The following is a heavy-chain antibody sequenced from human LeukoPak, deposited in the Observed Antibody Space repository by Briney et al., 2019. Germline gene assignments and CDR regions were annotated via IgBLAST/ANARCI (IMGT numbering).Heavy chain of an antibody. CDR1: GGSISSYY. D-gene: IGHD3-22*01. V-gene: IGHV4-59*01. J-gene: IGHJ4*02. Sequence: SETLSLTYTVSGGSISSYYWSWIRQPPGKGLEWIGYIYYSGSTNYNPSLKSRVTISVDTSKNQFSLKLSSVTAADTAVYYCARGSYYYDSSGPLFDYWGQGTLVTVSS. CDR3: ARGSYYYDSSGPLFDY. CDR2: IYYSGST.